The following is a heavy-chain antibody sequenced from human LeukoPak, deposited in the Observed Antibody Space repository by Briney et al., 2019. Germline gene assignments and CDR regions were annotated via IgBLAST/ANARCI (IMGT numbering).Heavy chain of an antibody. CDR1: GGSISSSNW. D-gene: IGHD2-15*01. CDR3: ARDPALLSSGWYFDL. V-gene: IGHV4-4*02. CDR2: IYHSGST. J-gene: IGHJ2*01. Sequence: SETLSLTCAVSGGSISSSNWWSWVRQPPGKGLEWIGEIYHSGSTNYNPSLKSRVTISVDKSKNQFSLKLSSVTAADTAVYYCARDPALLSSGWYFDLWGRGTLVTVSS.